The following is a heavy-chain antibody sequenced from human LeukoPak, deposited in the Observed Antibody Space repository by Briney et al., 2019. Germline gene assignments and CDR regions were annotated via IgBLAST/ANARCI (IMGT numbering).Heavy chain of an antibody. CDR3: ARAGGDYRFDY. CDR2: MNPNSGNT. V-gene: IGHV1-8*01. D-gene: IGHD4-17*01. CDR1: GYTFTSYD. J-gene: IGHJ4*02. Sequence: ASVKVSCKASGYTFTSYDINWVRQATGQGLEWMGWMNPNSGNTGFTQKFRGRVTMTRNTSIGTAYMELSSLRSEDTAVYYCARAGGDYRFDYWGQGTLVTVSS.